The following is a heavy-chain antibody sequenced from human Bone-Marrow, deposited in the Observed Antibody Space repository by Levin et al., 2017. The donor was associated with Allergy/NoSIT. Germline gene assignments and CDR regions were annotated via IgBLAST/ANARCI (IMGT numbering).Heavy chain of an antibody. CDR1: GFTFSSYG. Sequence: SCAASGFTFSSYGMHWVRQAPGKGLEWVAVIWSDGSNKYHADSVKGRFTISRDNSKNTLYLQMNSLRAEDTAVYYCAKFDGSAFDIWGQGTMVTVSS. V-gene: IGHV3-33*06. CDR2: IWSDGSNK. J-gene: IGHJ3*02. CDR3: AKFDGSAFDI. D-gene: IGHD1-1*01.